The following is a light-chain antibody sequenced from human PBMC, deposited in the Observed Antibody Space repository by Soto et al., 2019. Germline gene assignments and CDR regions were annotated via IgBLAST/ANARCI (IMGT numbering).Light chain of an antibody. CDR2: GVT. J-gene: IGLJ1*01. CDR3: FSHRGGDSHV. CDR1: SSDVGAYNY. V-gene: IGLV2-14*01. Sequence: QSVLTQPASVSGSPGPSITISCTGTSSDVGAYNYVSWYQQYPGKAPKLMIYGVTNRPSGVSNRFSGSKTGNTASLTISGLQAEDEADYYCFSHRGGDSHVFGTGTKVTVL.